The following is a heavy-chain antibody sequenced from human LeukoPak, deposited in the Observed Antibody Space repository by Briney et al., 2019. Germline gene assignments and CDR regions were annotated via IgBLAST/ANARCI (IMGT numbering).Heavy chain of an antibody. Sequence: SETLSLTCTVSGGSISSYYWSWVRQPPGKGLEWIGYVSYSGSTDYNPSLKSRVIISIDTSKNQFSLKLSSVTAADTAVYYCAREEIRSWFDPWGQGTLVTVSS. CDR1: GGSISSYY. CDR2: VSYSGST. V-gene: IGHV4-59*01. J-gene: IGHJ5*02. D-gene: IGHD5-24*01. CDR3: AREEIRSWFDP.